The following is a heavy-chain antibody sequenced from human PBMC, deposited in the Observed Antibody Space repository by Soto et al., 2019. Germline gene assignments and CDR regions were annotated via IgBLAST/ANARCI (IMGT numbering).Heavy chain of an antibody. Sequence: GGSLKNSCKGSGYSFWRYWISWGGQMPGKGLEWMGRIDPSDSYTNYSPSFQGHVTISVDKSIGTAYLQWSSLKASDTAMYYCAIHDSSGFYYWCMDVWGQGTTVTFSS. CDR2: IDPSDSYT. D-gene: IGHD3-22*01. CDR3: AIHDSSGFYYWCMDV. CDR1: GYSFWRYW. V-gene: IGHV5-10-1*01. J-gene: IGHJ6*02.